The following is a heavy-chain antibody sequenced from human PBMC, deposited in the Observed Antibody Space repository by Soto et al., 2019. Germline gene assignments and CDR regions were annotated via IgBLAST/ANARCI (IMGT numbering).Heavy chain of an antibody. CDR1: GGSISSSSYY. CDR3: ARLYYYDSSGLFDY. CDR2: IYYSGST. V-gene: IGHV4-39*01. Sequence: QLQLQESGPGLVKPSETLSLTCTVSGGSISSSSYYWGWIRQPPGKGLEWIGSIYYSGSTYYNPSLKSRVTISVDTSKNQFSLKLSSVTAADTAVYYCARLYYYDSSGLFDYWGQGTLVTVSS. J-gene: IGHJ4*02. D-gene: IGHD3-22*01.